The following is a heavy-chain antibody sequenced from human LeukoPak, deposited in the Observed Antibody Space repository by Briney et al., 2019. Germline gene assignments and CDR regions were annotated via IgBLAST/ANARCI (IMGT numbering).Heavy chain of an antibody. CDR3: AKDDDYGDYGGEFDY. J-gene: IGHJ4*02. CDR1: GFTFSSYT. V-gene: IGHV3-23*01. CDR2: ISGSGGST. D-gene: IGHD4-17*01. Sequence: TGGSLRLSCAASGFTFSSYTMSWVRQAPGKGLEWVSAISGSGGSTYYADSVKGRFTISRDNSKNTLYLQMNSLRAEDTAVYYCAKDDDYGDYGGEFDYWGQGTLVTVSS.